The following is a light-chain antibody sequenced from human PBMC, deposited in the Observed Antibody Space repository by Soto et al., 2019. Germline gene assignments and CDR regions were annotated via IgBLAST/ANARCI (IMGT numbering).Light chain of an antibody. CDR2: SAS. Sequence: EIVMTQSPATLSVSPGETATLSCRASQNVYTYLAWYQQVPGRAPRLLLYSASTRATGIPARFSGSGSGTEFILTISSLQSEDFAVYHCQQYNSWPYTFGQGTRLEIK. V-gene: IGKV3-15*01. J-gene: IGKJ5*01. CDR3: QQYNSWPYT. CDR1: QNVYTY.